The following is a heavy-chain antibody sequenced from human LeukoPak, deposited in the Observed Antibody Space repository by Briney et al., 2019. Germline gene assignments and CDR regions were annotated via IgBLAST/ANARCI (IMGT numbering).Heavy chain of an antibody. CDR2: IKQDGSEK. D-gene: IGHD6-19*01. Sequence: GGSLRLSCAASGFTFSSYWMSWVRQAPGKGLEWVANIKQDGSEKYYVDSVKGRFTISRDNAKNSLYLQMNSLRAEDTAVYYCARRDSDSSGWYSAVTLGPTNAFDIWGQGTMVTVSS. J-gene: IGHJ3*02. CDR1: GFTFSSYW. V-gene: IGHV3-7*01. CDR3: ARRDSDSSGWYSAVTLGPTNAFDI.